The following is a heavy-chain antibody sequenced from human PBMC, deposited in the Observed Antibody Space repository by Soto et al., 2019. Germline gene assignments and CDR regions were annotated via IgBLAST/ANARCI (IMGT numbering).Heavy chain of an antibody. CDR1: GGSISSYY. Sequence: SETLSLTCTVSGGSISSYYWCWSRQPPGKGLEWIGYIYYSGSTNYNPPLKSRVTISVGTSKNQCSLKLSSVTAADTAVYYCARAVSIFGVVSEAFDIWGQGTMVTVSS. CDR2: IYYSGST. V-gene: IGHV4-59*01. D-gene: IGHD3-3*01. J-gene: IGHJ3*02. CDR3: ARAVSIFGVVSEAFDI.